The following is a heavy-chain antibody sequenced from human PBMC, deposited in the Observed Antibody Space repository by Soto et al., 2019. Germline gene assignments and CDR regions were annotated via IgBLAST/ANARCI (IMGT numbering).Heavy chain of an antibody. CDR3: ASIGGGGDWYWAFDI. V-gene: IGHV3-21*01. CDR2: ISSSSSYI. D-gene: IGHD2-21*02. CDR1: GFTFSSYS. J-gene: IGHJ3*02. Sequence: GGSLRLSCAASGFTFSSYSMNWVRQAPGKGLEWVSSISSSSSYIYYADSVKGRFTISRDNAKNSLYLQMNSLRAEDTAVYYCASIGGGGDWYWAFDIWGQGTMVTVSS.